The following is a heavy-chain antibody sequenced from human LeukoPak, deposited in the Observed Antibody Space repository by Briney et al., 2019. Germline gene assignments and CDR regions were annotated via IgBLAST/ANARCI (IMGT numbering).Heavy chain of an antibody. J-gene: IGHJ6*02. D-gene: IGHD2-21*02. CDR2: VNLQGST. Sequence: SETLSLTCGVSGGSISNTNWWTWVRQPPGKGLEWIGEVNLQGSTNYNPSLKSRVAISVDKSENHISLKLTSVTAADTAVYYCARGTVIPSYYYYGLDVWGQGTTVTVSS. CDR3: ARGTVIPSYYYYGLDV. CDR1: GGSISNTNW. V-gene: IGHV4-4*02.